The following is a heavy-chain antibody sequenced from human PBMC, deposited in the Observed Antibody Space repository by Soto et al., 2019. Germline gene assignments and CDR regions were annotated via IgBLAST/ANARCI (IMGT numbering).Heavy chain of an antibody. J-gene: IGHJ6*03. CDR2: INAGNGNT. V-gene: IGHV1-3*03. CDR3: ARRGYGSRWPNVYMDV. D-gene: IGHD6-13*01. CDR1: GYTFTSYA. Sequence: GASVKVSRKASGYTFTSYAMHWVRQAPGQRLEWMGWINAGNGNTKYSQKFQGRVTITRDTSASTAYMELSSLRAEDMALYYCARRGYGSRWPNVYMDVWGKGTTVTVSS.